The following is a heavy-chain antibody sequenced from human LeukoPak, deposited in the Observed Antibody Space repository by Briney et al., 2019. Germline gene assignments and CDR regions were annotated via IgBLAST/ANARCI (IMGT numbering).Heavy chain of an antibody. CDR1: GGSISSYY. Sequence: SETLSRTCTVSGGSISSYYWSWIRQPPGKGLEWIGYIYYSGSTNYNPSLKSRVTISVDTSKNQFSLKLSPVTAADTAVYYCARRLESRGWFDPWGQGTLVTVSS. CDR3: ARRLESRGWFDP. V-gene: IGHV4-59*08. J-gene: IGHJ5*02. D-gene: IGHD6-6*01. CDR2: IYYSGST.